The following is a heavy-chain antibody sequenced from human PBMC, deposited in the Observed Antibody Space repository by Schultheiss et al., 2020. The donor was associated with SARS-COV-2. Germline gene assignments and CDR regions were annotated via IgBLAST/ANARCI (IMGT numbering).Heavy chain of an antibody. V-gene: IGHV3-23*01. Sequence: GGSLRLSCAASGFAFSNYGMTWVRQAPGKGLEWVATISASGGNTHYADSVKGRFTISRDNSKNTVDLQMDSLRAEDTAVYYCAREGYTSGRCGNFDKWGPGTLVTVSS. CDR1: GFAFSNYG. CDR3: AREGYTSGRCGNFDK. J-gene: IGHJ4*02. CDR2: ISASGGNT. D-gene: IGHD2-15*01.